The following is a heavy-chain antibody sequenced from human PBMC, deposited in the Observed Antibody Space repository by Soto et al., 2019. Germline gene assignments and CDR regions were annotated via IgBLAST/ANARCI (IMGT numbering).Heavy chain of an antibody. Sequence: PSETLSLTCTVSGDSVSSGDYYWSWIRQVPGKGLEWIGHIYVTGAVDYNPSLRDRITISQDTSERQFSLNLRLVTAADTAVYYCARLRSSTNNDKWFYPWGQRTLVTLSS. V-gene: IGHV4-31*03. CDR2: IYVTGAV. CDR3: ARLRSSTNNDKWFYP. CDR1: GDSVSSGDYY. J-gene: IGHJ5*02. D-gene: IGHD1-1*01.